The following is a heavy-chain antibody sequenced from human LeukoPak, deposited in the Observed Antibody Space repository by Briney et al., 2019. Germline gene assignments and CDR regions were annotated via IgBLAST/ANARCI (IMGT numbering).Heavy chain of an antibody. CDR3: ARAHDSSGYGYLDY. CDR1: GFTFSSYE. Sequence: GGSLRLSCAASGFTFSSYEMNWVRQAPGKGLEWVSYISSSGSTIYYADSVKGRFTISRDNAKNSLYLQMNSLRAEDTAVYYCARAHDSSGYGYLDYWGQGTLVTVSS. J-gene: IGHJ4*02. V-gene: IGHV3-48*03. D-gene: IGHD3-22*01. CDR2: ISSSGSTI.